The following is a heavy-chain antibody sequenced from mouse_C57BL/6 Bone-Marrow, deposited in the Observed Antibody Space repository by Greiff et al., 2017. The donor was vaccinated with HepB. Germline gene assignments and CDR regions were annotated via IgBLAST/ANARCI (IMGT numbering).Heavy chain of an antibody. V-gene: IGHV2-9-1*01. Sequence: QVQLKESGPGLVAPSQSLSITCTVSGFSLTRYAISWVRPPPGKCLEWLGVIWTGGGTKYNSALKSRLSISKDNSKSQVFLKMNSLQTDDTARYYCARKGGSLCAMDYWGQVTSVTVSS. J-gene: IGHJ4*01. CDR2: IWTGGGT. CDR1: GFSLTRYA. CDR3: ARKGGSLCAMDY. D-gene: IGHD6-1*01.